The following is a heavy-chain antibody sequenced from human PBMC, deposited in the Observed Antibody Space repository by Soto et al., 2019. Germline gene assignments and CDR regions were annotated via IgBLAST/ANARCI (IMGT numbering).Heavy chain of an antibody. Sequence: PGGSLRLSCAASGFTFSSYAMSWVRQAPGKGLEWVSAISGSGDFTYYADSVEGRFTISRDNSKNTLYLQMNSLRAEDTALYYCAKDRYLDHDSRGYLFDNWGQGTLVTVSS. V-gene: IGHV3-23*01. J-gene: IGHJ4*02. D-gene: IGHD3-22*01. CDR2: ISGSGDFT. CDR1: GFTFSSYA. CDR3: AKDRYLDHDSRGYLFDN.